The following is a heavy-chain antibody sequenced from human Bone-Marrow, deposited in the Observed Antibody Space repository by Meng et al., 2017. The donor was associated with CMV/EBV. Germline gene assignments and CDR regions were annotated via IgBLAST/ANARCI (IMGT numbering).Heavy chain of an antibody. CDR2: INHSGST. Sequence: SETLSLTCAVYGGSFSGYYWSWIRQPPGKGLEWIGEINHSGSTNYNPSLKSRVTISVDTYKNQHSLKLSSVTAADTAVYYVSRLGDYGDRGDYWGQGTLVTVSS. V-gene: IGHV4-34*01. D-gene: IGHD4-17*01. J-gene: IGHJ4*02. CDR1: GGSFSGYY. CDR3: SRLGDYGDRGDY.